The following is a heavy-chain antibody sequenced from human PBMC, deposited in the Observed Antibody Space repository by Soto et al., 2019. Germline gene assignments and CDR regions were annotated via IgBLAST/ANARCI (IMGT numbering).Heavy chain of an antibody. Sequence: QVQLVESGGGVVQPGRSLRLSCAASGFTCSSYGMHWVRQAPGKGLEWVAVISYDGSNKYYADSVKGRFTISRDNSKNTLYLQMNSLRPEDTAVYYCAKDLLRPGRAYGMDVWGQGTTVTVSS. V-gene: IGHV3-30*18. CDR2: ISYDGSNK. D-gene: IGHD6-25*01. CDR3: AKDLLRPGRAYGMDV. CDR1: GFTCSSYG. J-gene: IGHJ6*02.